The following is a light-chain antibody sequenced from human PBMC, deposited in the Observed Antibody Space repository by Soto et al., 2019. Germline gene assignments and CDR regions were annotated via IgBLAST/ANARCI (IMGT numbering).Light chain of an antibody. CDR1: QTISNW. V-gene: IGKV1-5*01. CDR3: QQANSFPPT. Sequence: DIQMTQSPSTLSASVGDRVTISCRASQTISNWLAWYQQKAGKAPKLLIYDASSLESGVPSRFSGSGSGTDFTLTISSLQPEDFATYYCQQANSFPPTFGQGTRLEIK. J-gene: IGKJ5*01. CDR2: DAS.